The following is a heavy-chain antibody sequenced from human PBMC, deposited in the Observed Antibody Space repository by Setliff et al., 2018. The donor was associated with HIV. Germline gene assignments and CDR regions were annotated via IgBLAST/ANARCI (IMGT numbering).Heavy chain of an antibody. CDR3: ARDGPDCSSTKCYAQDYYYYGMDV. CDR2: INHGGET. Sequence: PSETLSLTCAVYGGSFSGYYWSWIRQPPGKGLEWIGEINHGGETNYNPSLESRATISADTSKRQFALALSSVTAADTAVYYCARDGPDCSSTKCYAQDYYYYGMDVWGQGTTVTVSS. CDR1: GGSFSGYY. J-gene: IGHJ6*02. V-gene: IGHV4-34*01. D-gene: IGHD2-2*01.